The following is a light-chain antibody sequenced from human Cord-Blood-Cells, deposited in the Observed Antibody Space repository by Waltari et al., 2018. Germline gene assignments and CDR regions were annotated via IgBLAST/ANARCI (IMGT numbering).Light chain of an antibody. CDR1: SSDVGGYNY. Sequence: QSALTQPPSASGSPGQSATISCTGTSSDVGGYNYVSWYQQPPGKAPKLMIYEVSKRPSGGPDRFAGSKSGNTASLTVSGLQAEDEADYYCSSYAGSNNWVFGGGTKLTVL. CDR2: EVS. CDR3: SSYAGSNNWV. V-gene: IGLV2-8*01. J-gene: IGLJ3*02.